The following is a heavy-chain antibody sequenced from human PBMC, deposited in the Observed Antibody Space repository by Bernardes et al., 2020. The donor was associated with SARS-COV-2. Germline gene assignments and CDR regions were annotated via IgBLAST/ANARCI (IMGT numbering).Heavy chain of an antibody. J-gene: IGHJ6*02. D-gene: IGHD3-16*01. CDR2: INHSGTT. V-gene: IGHV4-34*01. CDR1: GGSFNDYW. Sequence: LSLTCAVYGGSFNDYWWTWIRQSPDMGLEWIGEINHSGTTAYHPSLKSRVTMSIDTSKNQFSLRLRSVTAADTAVYYCARGERLKTDFGLDVWGQGTTVIVSS. CDR3: ARGERLKTDFGLDV.